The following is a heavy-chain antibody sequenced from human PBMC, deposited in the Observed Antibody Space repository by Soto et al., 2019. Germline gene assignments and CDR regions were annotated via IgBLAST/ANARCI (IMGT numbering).Heavy chain of an antibody. D-gene: IGHD1-26*01. V-gene: IGHV3-64D*06. Sequence: PGGSLRLSCSASGFTFSSYAMHWVRQAPGKGLEYVSSISSNGGSTYYADSVKGRFTISRDNAKNTVFLQMSSLRAEDTAVYYCERGRQNYSYFDYWGQGIVVTVSS. CDR2: ISSNGGST. CDR3: ERGRQNYSYFDY. CDR1: GFTFSSYA. J-gene: IGHJ4*02.